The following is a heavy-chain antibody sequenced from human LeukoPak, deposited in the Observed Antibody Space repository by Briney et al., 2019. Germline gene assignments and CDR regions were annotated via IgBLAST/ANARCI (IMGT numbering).Heavy chain of an antibody. J-gene: IGHJ4*02. D-gene: IGHD2-2*01. CDR1: GYTFTSYG. Sequence: GASVKVSCKASGYTFTSYGISWVRQAPGQGLEWMGWISAYNGNTNYAQKLQGRVTMTTDTSTSTAYMELRSLRSDDTAVYYCARDPGYCSSTSCYLSYWGQGTPVTVSS. CDR2: ISAYNGNT. V-gene: IGHV1-18*01. CDR3: ARDPGYCSSTSCYLSY.